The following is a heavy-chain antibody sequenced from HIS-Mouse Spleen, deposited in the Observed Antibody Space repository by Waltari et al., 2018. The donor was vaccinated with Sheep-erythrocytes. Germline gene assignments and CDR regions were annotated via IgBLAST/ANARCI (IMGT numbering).Heavy chain of an antibody. CDR3: ARGYCSSTSCYGYFQH. D-gene: IGHD2-2*01. Sequence: QVQLVQSGAEVKKPGASVKVSCKASGYTFTGYYMHWVRQAPGQGFEWMGWINPNSGGTNYAQKFQGRVTMTRDTSISTAYMELSRLRSDDTAVYYCARGYCSSTSCYGYFQHCGQGTLVTVSS. CDR1: GYTFTGYY. CDR2: INPNSGGT. V-gene: IGHV1-2*02. J-gene: IGHJ1*01.